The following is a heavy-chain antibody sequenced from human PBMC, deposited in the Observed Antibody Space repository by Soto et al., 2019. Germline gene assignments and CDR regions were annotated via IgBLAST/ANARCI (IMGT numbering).Heavy chain of an antibody. CDR1: GGSFSGYY. CDR2: INHSGST. J-gene: IGHJ6*02. D-gene: IGHD3-22*01. Sequence: LSLTCAVYGGSFSGYYWSWIRQPPGKGLEWIGEINHSGSTNYNPSLKSRVTISVDTPKNQFSLKLSSVTAADTAVYYCARSDYYDSSGYYRYYYYYGMDVWGQGTTVTVSS. CDR3: ARSDYYDSSGYYRYYYYYGMDV. V-gene: IGHV4-34*01.